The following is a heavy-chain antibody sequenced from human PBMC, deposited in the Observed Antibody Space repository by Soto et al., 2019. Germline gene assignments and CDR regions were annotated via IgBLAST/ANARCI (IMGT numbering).Heavy chain of an antibody. V-gene: IGHV3-23*01. CDR2: ISGSGGST. CDR3: AKDGRVGYCSGGSCYSSYYGMGV. J-gene: IGHJ6*02. CDR1: GFTFSSYA. D-gene: IGHD2-15*01. Sequence: GGSLRLSCAASGFTFSSYAMSWVRQAPGKGLEWVSAISGSGGSTYYADSVKGRFTISRDNSKNTLYLQMNSLRAEDTAVYYCAKDGRVGYCSGGSCYSSYYGMGVWGQGTTVTVSS.